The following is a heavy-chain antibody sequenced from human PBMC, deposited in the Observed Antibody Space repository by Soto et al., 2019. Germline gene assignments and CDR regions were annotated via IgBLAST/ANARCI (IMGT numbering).Heavy chain of an antibody. Sequence: QVQLVQSGDEVRQPWSSVKCSCKTYGGNFTTDTIYCVRQAPGQGLEWMGSGIPLFGTTKYAQNFQDRVTITAEESTSTAYLELSSLRSEDTAVYYCARRLDDRADAAFDVWGEGTAVTGSA. V-gene: IGHV1-69*18. D-gene: IGHD6-25*01. CDR3: ARRLDDRADAAFDV. CDR1: GGNFTTDT. J-gene: IGHJ3*01. CDR2: GIPLFGTT.